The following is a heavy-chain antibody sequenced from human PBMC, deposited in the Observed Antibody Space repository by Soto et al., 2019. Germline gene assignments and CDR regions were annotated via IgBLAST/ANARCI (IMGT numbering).Heavy chain of an antibody. CDR1: GFTFGDYA. CDR3: TSNYYGVRPRLDY. CDR2: IRSKAYGGTT. V-gene: IGHV3-49*04. Sequence: EVQLVESGGGLVQPGRSLRLSCTASGFTFGDYAMSWVRQAPGKGLEWVGFIRSKAYGGTTEYAASVKGRFTISRDDSKSIAYLQMNSLKTEDTAVYYCTSNYYGVRPRLDYWGQGTLVTVSS. J-gene: IGHJ4*02. D-gene: IGHD4-17*01.